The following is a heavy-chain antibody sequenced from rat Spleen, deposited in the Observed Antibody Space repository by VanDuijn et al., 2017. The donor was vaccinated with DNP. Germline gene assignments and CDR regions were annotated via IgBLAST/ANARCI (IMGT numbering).Heavy chain of an antibody. CDR2: ISYSGST. CDR1: GSSITSNY. D-gene: IGHD1-7*01. Sequence: EVQLQESGSGLVKPSQSLSLTCSVTGSSITSNYWGWIRKFPGNKMEYIGHISYSGSTNYNPSLKSRIFITRDTSKNHFFLHLNSVTTEDTATYYCARWTRYFDYWGQGVMVTVSS. CDR3: ARWTRYFDY. J-gene: IGHJ2*01. V-gene: IGHV3-1*01.